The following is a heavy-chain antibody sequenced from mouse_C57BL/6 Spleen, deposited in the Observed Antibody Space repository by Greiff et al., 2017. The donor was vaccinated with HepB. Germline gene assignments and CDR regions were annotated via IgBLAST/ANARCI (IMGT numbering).Heavy chain of an antibody. J-gene: IGHJ2*01. Sequence: QVQLKESDAELVKPGASVKISCKVSGYTFTDHTIHWMKQRPEQGLEWIGYIYPRDGSTKYNEKFKGKATLTAEKSSSTAYMQLNSLTSEDSAVYFCARARLPYYYGSSYETGYFDYWGQGTTLTVSS. V-gene: IGHV1-78*01. CDR3: ARARLPYYYGSSYETGYFDY. CDR1: GYTFTDHT. CDR2: IYPRDGST. D-gene: IGHD1-1*01.